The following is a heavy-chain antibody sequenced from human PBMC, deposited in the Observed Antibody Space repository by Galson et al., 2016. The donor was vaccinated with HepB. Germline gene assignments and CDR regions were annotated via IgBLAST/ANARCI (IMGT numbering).Heavy chain of an antibody. CDR2: INLGGST. CDR3: ARGACTVTSCLDY. V-gene: IGHV4-34*01. D-gene: IGHD4-11*01. J-gene: IGHJ4*02. Sequence: PPGKGLEWIGEINLGGSTNYNPSLESRVIISLDTSKGQFSLRLSSVTAADTAVYYCARGACTVTSCLDYWGQGTLVTVSS.